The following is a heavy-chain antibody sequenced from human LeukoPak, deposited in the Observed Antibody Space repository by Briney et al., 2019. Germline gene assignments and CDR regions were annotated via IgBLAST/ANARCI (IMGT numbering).Heavy chain of an antibody. CDR3: ARVNSETYYCDSSGYYYFDY. CDR1: GGSISSYY. V-gene: IGHV4-4*07. J-gene: IGHJ4*02. D-gene: IGHD3-22*01. CDR2: IYTSGRT. Sequence: PSETLSLTCTVSGGSISSYYWSWIRQPAGKGLEWIGRIYTSGRTNYNPSLKSRVTMSVDTSKNQFSLKLSSVTAADTAVYYCARVNSETYYCDSSGYYYFDYWGQGTLVTVSS.